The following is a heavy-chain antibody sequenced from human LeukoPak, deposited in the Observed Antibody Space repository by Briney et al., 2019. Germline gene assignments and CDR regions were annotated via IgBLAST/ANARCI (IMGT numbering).Heavy chain of an antibody. V-gene: IGHV4-4*02. CDR1: GGSISSSNW. D-gene: IGHD6-19*01. CDR3: ARDDKGIAVAGKREYYFDY. J-gene: IGHJ4*02. CDR2: IYHSGST. Sequence: SGTLSLTCAVSGGSISSSNWWSWVRQPPGKGLEWIGEIYHSGSTNYNPSLKSRVTISVDKSKNQFSLKLSSVTAADTAVYYCARDDKGIAVAGKREYYFDYWGQGTLVTVSS.